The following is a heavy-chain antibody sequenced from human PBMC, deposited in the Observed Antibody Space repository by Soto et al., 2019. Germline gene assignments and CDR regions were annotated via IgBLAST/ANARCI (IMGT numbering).Heavy chain of an antibody. Sequence: QVQLVQSGAEVKKPGASVKVSCKASGYTFTGYYMYWVRQAPGQGLDWVGGINPTSGGTNYAQKFQGWVTITRDTSINTAYMELSRLRSDDTAIYYCAREIEDYYGSGGYYNLPLAYWGQGTLVTVSS. V-gene: IGHV1-2*04. CDR1: GYTFTGYY. CDR3: AREIEDYYGSGGYYNLPLAY. CDR2: INPTSGGT. J-gene: IGHJ4*02. D-gene: IGHD3-10*01.